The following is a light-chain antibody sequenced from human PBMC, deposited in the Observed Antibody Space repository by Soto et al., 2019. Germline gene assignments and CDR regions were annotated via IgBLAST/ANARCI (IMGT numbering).Light chain of an antibody. CDR3: HQYDSWT. CDR1: QSVSSN. Sequence: EIVMAQSPATLSVSPGERATLSCRASQSVSSNLAWYQQKPGQAPRLLIYGASSRATGIPDRFSGSGSGTDFTLTISRLEPEDFAVYYCHQYDSWTFGQGTKVDI. J-gene: IGKJ1*01. CDR2: GAS. V-gene: IGKV3D-15*01.